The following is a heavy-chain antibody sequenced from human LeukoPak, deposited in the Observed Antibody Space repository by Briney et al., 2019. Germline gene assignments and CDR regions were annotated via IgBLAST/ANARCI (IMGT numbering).Heavy chain of an antibody. J-gene: IGHJ4*02. CDR3: AKATQAYCSGGTCYPFDY. D-gene: IGHD2-15*01. CDR2: ITASGSAT. V-gene: IGHV3-23*01. CDR1: GFTFSNYA. Sequence: GGSLRLSCVASGFTFSNYAMAWVRQAPGKGLERISGITASGSATYFADSVKGRFTISRDNSKNTLYMQMNSLRVEDTAVYFCAKATQAYCSGGTCYPFDYWGQGTLVTVSS.